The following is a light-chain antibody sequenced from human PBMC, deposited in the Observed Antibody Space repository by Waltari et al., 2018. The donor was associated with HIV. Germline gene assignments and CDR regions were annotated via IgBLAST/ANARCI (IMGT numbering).Light chain of an antibody. J-gene: IGLJ3*02. Sequence: QSALTQPASVSGSPGQSITITCTGTSSDVGGYNYVSWYQQHPGTAPKLMIYDVSNRPSGVSNRFSGSKSGNTASLTISGLQAEDEADYYCSSYTSSSTPTFGGGTKLTVL. CDR1: SSDVGGYNY. V-gene: IGLV2-14*03. CDR3: SSYTSSSTPT. CDR2: DVS.